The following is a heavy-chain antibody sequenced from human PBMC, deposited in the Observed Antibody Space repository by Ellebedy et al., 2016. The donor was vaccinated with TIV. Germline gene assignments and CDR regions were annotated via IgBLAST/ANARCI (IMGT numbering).Heavy chain of an antibody. J-gene: IGHJ4*02. CDR1: GYTFTSYF. CDR2: IDTSGGTT. D-gene: IGHD3-10*01. CDR3: ARATFGSGSYAYFDF. Sequence: ASVKVSCKASGYTFTSYFMHWVRHAPGRGLEWMGTIDTSGGTTNFAQKLQGRVTMTRDTSTSTIYMDLSSLRSEDTAIYYCARATFGSGSYAYFDFWGQGTLVTVSS. V-gene: IGHV1-46*04.